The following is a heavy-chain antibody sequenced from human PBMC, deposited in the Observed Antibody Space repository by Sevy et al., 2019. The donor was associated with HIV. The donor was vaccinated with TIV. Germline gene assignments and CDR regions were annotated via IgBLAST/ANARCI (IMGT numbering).Heavy chain of an antibody. D-gene: IGHD3-3*01. V-gene: IGHV4-34*01. Sequence: SETLSLTCAVSGGSFSGYSWDWIRQPPGKGLKWIGEVNHSGSTNYNPSLKSRVTISVDTSKNQFSLKLNFVTAADTAVYYCARGGDGVVPSPIIGLGPWTKYWYFDLWGRCTLVTVSS. J-gene: IGHJ2*01. CDR1: GGSFSGYS. CDR2: VNHSGST. CDR3: ARGGDGVVPSPIIGLGPWTKYWYFDL.